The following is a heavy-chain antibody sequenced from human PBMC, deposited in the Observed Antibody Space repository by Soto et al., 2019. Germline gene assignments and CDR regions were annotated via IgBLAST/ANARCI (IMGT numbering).Heavy chain of an antibody. V-gene: IGHV1-69*13. CDR2: IIPIFGTA. J-gene: IGHJ3*02. CDR1: GGTFSSYA. CDR3: ASDYYGSGSRADAFDI. Sequence: SVKVSCKASGGTFSSYAISWVRQAPGQGLEWMGGIIPIFGTANYAQKFQGRVTITADESTSTAYMELSSLRSEDTAVYYCASDYYGSGSRADAFDIWGQGPMVTVSS. D-gene: IGHD3-10*01.